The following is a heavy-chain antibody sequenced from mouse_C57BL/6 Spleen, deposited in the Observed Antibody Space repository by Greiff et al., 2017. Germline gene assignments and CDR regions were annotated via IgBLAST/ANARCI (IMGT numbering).Heavy chain of an antibody. V-gene: IGHV1-50*01. J-gene: IGHJ1*03. CDR3: ATFPRYFDV. CDR1: GYTFTSYW. CDR2: IDPSDSYT. Sequence: VQLQQPGAELVKPGASVKLSCKASGYTFTSYWMQWVKQRPGQGLEWIGEIDPSDSYTNYNQKFKGKATLTVDTSSSTAYMQLSSLTSEDSAVYYCATFPRYFDVWGTGTTVTVSS.